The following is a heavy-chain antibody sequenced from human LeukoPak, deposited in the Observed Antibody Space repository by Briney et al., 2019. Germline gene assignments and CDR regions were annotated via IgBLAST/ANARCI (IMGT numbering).Heavy chain of an antibody. J-gene: IGHJ5*02. CDR3: ARDLDILTGYLNWFDP. D-gene: IGHD3-9*01. Sequence: ASVKVSCKASGGTFSSYAISWVRQAPGQGLEWMGWINPNSGGTNYAQKFQGRVTMTRDTSISTAYMELSRLRSDDTAVYYCARDLDILTGYLNWFDPWGQGTLVTVSS. CDR1: GGTFSSYA. V-gene: IGHV1-2*02. CDR2: INPNSGGT.